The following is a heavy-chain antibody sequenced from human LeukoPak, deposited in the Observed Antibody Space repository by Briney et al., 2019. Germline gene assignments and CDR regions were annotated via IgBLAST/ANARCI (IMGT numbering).Heavy chain of an antibody. D-gene: IGHD5-24*01. V-gene: IGHV3-7*04. CDR1: GFPFSSYW. CDR2: IKQDGSKK. Sequence: GGSLRLSCVASGFPFSSYWMTWVRQAPGKGLEWVANIKQDGSKKSNVDSVKGRFTISRDNAKNSLYLQMNSLRAEDTAIYYCTRVGYIDEGIDYWGQGTLVTVSS. J-gene: IGHJ4*02. CDR3: TRVGYIDEGIDY.